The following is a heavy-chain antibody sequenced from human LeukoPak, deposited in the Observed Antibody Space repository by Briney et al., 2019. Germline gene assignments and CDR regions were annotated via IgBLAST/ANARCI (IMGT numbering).Heavy chain of an antibody. V-gene: IGHV4-59*08. Sequence: SETLSLTCTVSGASITSYYWSWIRQPTGKGLEWIGYIYYSGTTTYKPSLKSRVTISVDTSKNQFSLKLSSVTAADTAVYYCARLSIVVATNFDYWGQGTLVTVSS. D-gene: IGHD1-26*01. CDR3: ARLSIVVATNFDY. CDR2: IYYSGTT. CDR1: GASITSYY. J-gene: IGHJ4*02.